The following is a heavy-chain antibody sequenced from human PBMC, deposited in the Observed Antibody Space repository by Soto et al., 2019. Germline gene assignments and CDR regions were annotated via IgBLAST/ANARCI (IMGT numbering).Heavy chain of an antibody. Sequence: QMQLQESGPGLVKPSETLSLTCTVSRGAISSYYWSWIRQPPGKGLEWIGYSHYSGSTNYNPSLKSRVTISVDTSRNQFSLKLTFVTAADTAVYFCARCVYGEFLYFDHWGPGTLVTVSS. D-gene: IGHD3-10*01. CDR1: RGAISSYY. J-gene: IGHJ4*02. CDR3: ARCVYGEFLYFDH. CDR2: SHYSGST. V-gene: IGHV4-59*08.